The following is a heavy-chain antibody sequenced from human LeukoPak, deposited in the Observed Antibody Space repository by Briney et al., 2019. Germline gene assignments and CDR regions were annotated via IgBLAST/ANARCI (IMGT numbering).Heavy chain of an antibody. CDR1: GYTFTSFG. CDR2: ISAYNGNT. J-gene: IGHJ4*02. V-gene: IGHV1-18*01. CDR3: ARRRKTTVATLYYFDY. Sequence: ASVKVSCKASGYTFTSFGISWVRQAPGQGIEWMGWISAYNGNTNYAQKLQGRVTMTTDTSTSTAYMELRSLRSDDTAVYYCARRRKTTVATLYYFDYWGQGTLVTVSS. D-gene: IGHD4-11*01.